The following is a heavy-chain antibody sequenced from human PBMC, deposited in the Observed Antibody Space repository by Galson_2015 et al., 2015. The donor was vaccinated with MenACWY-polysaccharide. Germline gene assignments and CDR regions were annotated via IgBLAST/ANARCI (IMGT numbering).Heavy chain of an antibody. CDR3: ASPRESGAYYYPVDF. CDR2: INPDSGDT. Sequence: SVKVSCKASGFTLTDHYIHWVRQAPGQGLEWMGRINPDSGDTAFAQKFQGRVTLTRDTSITTVYMELSRRTSDDTAAYFCASPRESGAYYYPVDFWGQGTLVTVSS. V-gene: IGHV1-2*06. J-gene: IGHJ4*02. CDR1: GFTLTDHY. D-gene: IGHD2/OR15-2a*01.